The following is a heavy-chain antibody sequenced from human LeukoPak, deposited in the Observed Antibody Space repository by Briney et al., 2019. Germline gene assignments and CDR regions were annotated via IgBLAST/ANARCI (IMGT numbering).Heavy chain of an antibody. J-gene: IGHJ4*02. V-gene: IGHV4-30-2*01. Sequence: SQTLSLTCTVSGGSISSGGYYWSWIRQPPGKGLEWIGYIYHSGSTYYNPSLKSRVTISVDRSKNQFSLKLSSVTAADTAVYYCARCYSSSWLDYWGQGTLVTVSS. CDR3: ARCYSSSWLDY. CDR2: IYHSGST. D-gene: IGHD6-13*01. CDR1: GGSISSGGYY.